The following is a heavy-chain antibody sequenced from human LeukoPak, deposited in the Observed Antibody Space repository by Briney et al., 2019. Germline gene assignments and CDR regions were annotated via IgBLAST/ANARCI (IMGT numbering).Heavy chain of an antibody. CDR2: INAGTGDT. CDR1: GYPLTNSA. CDR3: ARDGYSSGWRVFDY. J-gene: IGHJ4*02. D-gene: IGHD6-19*01. V-gene: IGHV1-3*03. Sequence: GASVKVSCTASGYPLTNSAIHWVRQAPGPRLEWMGWINAGTGDTKYSQAFQGRVTITRDTSASTVYMELSSLRSDDMAVYYCARDGYSSGWRVFDYWGEGTLVSVSS.